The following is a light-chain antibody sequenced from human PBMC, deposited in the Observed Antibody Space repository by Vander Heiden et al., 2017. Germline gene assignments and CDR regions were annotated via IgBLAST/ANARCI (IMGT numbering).Light chain of an antibody. CDR3: QQSYSTPIT. J-gene: IGKJ5*01. CDR2: AAS. V-gene: IGKV1-39*01. Sequence: DIEMTQSPSSLVASVGDRVTSTCRARHRISSYLNLYQQKPGKAPKLLIYAASSLQSGVPSRFSGSGSGTDFTLTISSLQPEDFATYYCQQSYSTPITFGQGTRLEIK. CDR1: HRISSY.